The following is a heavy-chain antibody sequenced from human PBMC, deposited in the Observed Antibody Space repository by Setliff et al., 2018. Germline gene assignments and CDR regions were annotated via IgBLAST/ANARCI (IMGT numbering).Heavy chain of an antibody. CDR2: INTNSGTT. J-gene: IGHJ6*03. Sequence: SVKVSCKASGYSFTNYDINWVRQVTGQGLEWLGWINTNSGTTGRAQKFQDRVTMTRDPSITTAYMELSSLRSDDSAVYYCARGYCNTTTCSTSPQYYYLDVWDKGTTVTVSS. D-gene: IGHD2-2*02. CDR1: GYSFTNYD. CDR3: ARGYCNTTTCSTSPQYYYLDV. V-gene: IGHV1-8*02.